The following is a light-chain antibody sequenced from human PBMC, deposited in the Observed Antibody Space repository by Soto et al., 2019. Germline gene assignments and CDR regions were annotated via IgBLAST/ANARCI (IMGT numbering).Light chain of an antibody. Sequence: DIVMTQSPDSLAVSRGERATITCKSSQSVLSSSSNKSYLGWYQHTAGQPPKLLIYWASTRESGVPDRFSGSGSGTDFTLTISSLLAEDVALYYCHQYYGSPYTFGQGTMLE. CDR1: QSVLSSSSNKSY. CDR3: HQYYGSPYT. V-gene: IGKV4-1*01. CDR2: WAS. J-gene: IGKJ2*01.